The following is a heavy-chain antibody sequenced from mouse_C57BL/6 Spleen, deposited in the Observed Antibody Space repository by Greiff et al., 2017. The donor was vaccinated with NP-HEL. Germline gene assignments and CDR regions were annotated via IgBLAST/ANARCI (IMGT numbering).Heavy chain of an antibody. CDR1: GFTFSDYY. D-gene: IGHD1-1*01. V-gene: IGHV5-16*01. CDR2: INYDGSST. Sequence: EVHLVESEGGLVQPGSSMKLSCTASGFTFSDYYMAWVRQVPEKGLEWVANINYDGSSTYYLDSLKSRFIISRDNAKNILYLQMSSLKSEDTATYYCARDQTTVAGFDYWGQGTTLTVSS. CDR3: ARDQTTVAGFDY. J-gene: IGHJ2*01.